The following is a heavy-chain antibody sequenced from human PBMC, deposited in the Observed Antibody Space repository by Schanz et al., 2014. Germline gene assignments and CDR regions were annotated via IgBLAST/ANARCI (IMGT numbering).Heavy chain of an antibody. CDR1: GYTFNNHG. Sequence: QVQLVQSGVEVKRPGASVRVSCKASGYTFNNHGISWVRQAPGQGLEWMGWISVYHGHTNYAEKVHGRVTMTTDTSTGITSLELRNLKSDDTAVYYCARETTIITGGAFDVWGQGTMVTVSS. J-gene: IGHJ3*01. CDR2: ISVYHGHT. CDR3: ARETTIITGGAFDV. V-gene: IGHV1-18*01. D-gene: IGHD3-9*01.